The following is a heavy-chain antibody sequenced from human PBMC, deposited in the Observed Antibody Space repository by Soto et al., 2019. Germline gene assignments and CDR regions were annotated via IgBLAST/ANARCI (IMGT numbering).Heavy chain of an antibody. V-gene: IGHV3-23*01. CDR1: GLTFSNYA. D-gene: IGHD1-7*01. Sequence: PGGYLRLSWATSGLTFSNYAMSWVRQAPGGGLEWVSSMSGSSSTTYYADSVRGRFTISRDRSKNTLYLQMSSLRAEDTALYYCAKNQERELPRVLDFWGQGTLRTASS. J-gene: IGHJ4*02. CDR3: AKNQERELPRVLDF. CDR2: MSGSSSTT.